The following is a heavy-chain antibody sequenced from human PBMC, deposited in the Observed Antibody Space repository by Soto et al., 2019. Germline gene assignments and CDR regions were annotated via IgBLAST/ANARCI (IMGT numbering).Heavy chain of an antibody. V-gene: IGHV5-51*01. Sequence: GQSLKISCKGSGYSFTSYSIGWVRQMPGKGLEWMGIIYPGDSDTRYSPSFQGQVNISADKSISTAYLPWSSLKASDTAIPYCARRVALASSRNCFNTCRQGTL. CDR1: GYSFTSYS. J-gene: IGHJ5*02. CDR3: ARRVALASSRNCFNT. CDR2: IYPGDSDT. D-gene: IGHD6-19*01.